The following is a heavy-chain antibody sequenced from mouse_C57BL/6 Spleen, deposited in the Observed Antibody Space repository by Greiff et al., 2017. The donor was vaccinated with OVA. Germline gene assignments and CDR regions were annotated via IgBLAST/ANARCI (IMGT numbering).Heavy chain of an antibody. CDR1: GYTFTSYW. CDR2: IHPNSGST. Sequence: VQLQQPGAELVKPGGSVKLSCKASGYTFTSYWMHWVKQRPGQGLEWIGMIHPNSGSTNYNEKFKSKATLTVDKSSSTAYMQLSSLTSEDSAVYYCARRNYYAMDYWGQGTSVTVSS. CDR3: ARRNYYAMDY. V-gene: IGHV1-64*01. J-gene: IGHJ4*01.